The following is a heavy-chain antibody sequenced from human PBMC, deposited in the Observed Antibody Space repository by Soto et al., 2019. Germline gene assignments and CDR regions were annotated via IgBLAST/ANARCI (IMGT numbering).Heavy chain of an antibody. CDR2: IFYGGGT. V-gene: IGHV4-59*11. D-gene: IGHD3-9*01. Sequence: SETLSLTCTVSGDSIGGHRCNWVRQSPGKGLEWIGYIFYGGGTKYNPFLKSRVTISLDTSKNQFSLKLSSVTAADTAVYYCARDPTGFDAFDVRGQGTVVTVSS. J-gene: IGHJ3*01. CDR3: ARDPTGFDAFDV. CDR1: GDSIGGHR.